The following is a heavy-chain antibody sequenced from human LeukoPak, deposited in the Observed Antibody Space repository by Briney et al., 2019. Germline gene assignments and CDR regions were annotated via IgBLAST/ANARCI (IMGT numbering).Heavy chain of an antibody. Sequence: GGSLRLSCAASGFTFDDYAMHWVRHAPGKGLEWVSGITWNSDSIGYADSVKGRFTISRDNAKNSLYLQMNSLRAEDTAVYYCARDLWARVKGMDVWGQGTTVTVSS. J-gene: IGHJ6*02. CDR3: ARDLWARVKGMDV. CDR2: ITWNSDSI. D-gene: IGHD2-21*01. V-gene: IGHV3-9*01. CDR1: GFTFDDYA.